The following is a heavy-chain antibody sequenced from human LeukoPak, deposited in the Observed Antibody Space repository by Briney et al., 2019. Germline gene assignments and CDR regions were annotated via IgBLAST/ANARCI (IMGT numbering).Heavy chain of an antibody. CDR3: AKDQGDGFYLDH. CDR1: EFTFSNYG. CDR2: IRYTGTNK. Sequence: SGGSLRLSCAASEFTFSNYGMHWVRQAPGKGLDWVAFIRYTGTNKYYADSVKGRFTISRDNSKNTLYLQMNSLRDEDTAVYYCAKDQGDGFYLDHWGQGTLVTVSS. D-gene: IGHD3-16*01. V-gene: IGHV3-30*02. J-gene: IGHJ4*02.